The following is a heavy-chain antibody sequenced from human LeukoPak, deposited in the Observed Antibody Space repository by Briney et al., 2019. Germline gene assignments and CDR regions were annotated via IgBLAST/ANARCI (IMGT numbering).Heavy chain of an antibody. CDR2: ISGSGGST. CDR1: GFTFSSYG. CDR3: AKANYGDYCFDY. J-gene: IGHJ4*02. D-gene: IGHD4-17*01. V-gene: IGHV3-23*01. Sequence: GGSLRLSCAASGFTFSSYGMSWVRQAPGKGLEWVSAISGSGGSTYYADSVKGRFTISRDNSKNTLYLQMNSLRAEDTAVYYCAKANYGDYCFDYWGQGTLVTVSS.